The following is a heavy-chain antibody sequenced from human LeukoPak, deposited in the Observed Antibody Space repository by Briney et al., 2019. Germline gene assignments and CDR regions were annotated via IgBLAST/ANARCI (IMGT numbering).Heavy chain of an antibody. CDR2: INWNGGST. J-gene: IGHJ4*02. Sequence: PGGSLRLSCAASGFTFDDYGTSWVRQAPGKGLEWVSGINWNGGSTGYADSVKGRFTISRDNAKNSLCLQMNSLRAEDTALYYCARARGSGGSGSYSFFDYWGQGTLVTVSS. V-gene: IGHV3-20*04. CDR1: GFTFDDYG. CDR3: ARARGSGGSGSYSFFDY. D-gene: IGHD3-10*01.